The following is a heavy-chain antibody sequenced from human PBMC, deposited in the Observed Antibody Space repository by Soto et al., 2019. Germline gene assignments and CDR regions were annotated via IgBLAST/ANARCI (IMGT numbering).Heavy chain of an antibody. CDR3: ARGTYYYDSWGVYYYYGMDV. J-gene: IGHJ6*02. V-gene: IGHV3-66*01. Sequence: EVQLVESGGGLVQPGGSLRLSCAASGFTVSSNYMSWVRQAPGKGLEWVSVIYSGGSTYNADSVKGRFTISRDNSKNTLYLQMNSLRAEDTAVYYCARGTYYYDSWGVYYYYGMDVWCQGTTVTVSS. D-gene: IGHD3-22*01. CDR1: GFTVSSNY. CDR2: IYSGGST.